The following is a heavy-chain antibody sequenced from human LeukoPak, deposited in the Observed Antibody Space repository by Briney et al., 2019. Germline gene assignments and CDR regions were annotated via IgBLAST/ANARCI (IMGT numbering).Heavy chain of an antibody. Sequence: PGGSLRLSCAASGFTFSSYAMSWVRQAPGKGLEWVSAISGSGGSTYYADSVKGRFTISRDNSKNTLYLQMNSLRAEDTAVYYCARGRGTTGENTVKTNLDDFWGQGTLVTVSS. V-gene: IGHV3-23*01. CDR1: GFTFSSYA. CDR3: ARGRGTTGENTVKTNLDDF. D-gene: IGHD4-11*01. J-gene: IGHJ4*02. CDR2: ISGSGGST.